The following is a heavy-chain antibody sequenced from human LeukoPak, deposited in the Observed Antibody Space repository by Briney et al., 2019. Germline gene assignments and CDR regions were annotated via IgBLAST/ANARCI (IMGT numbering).Heavy chain of an antibody. Sequence: MTSETLSLTCTVSGGSISSYYWSWIRQPPGKGLEWIGYIYYSGSTNYNPSLKSRVTISVDTSKNQFSLKLSSVTAADTAVYYCARGSYSSGWYELGTDAFDIWGQGTMVTVSS. CDR2: IYYSGST. V-gene: IGHV4-59*08. J-gene: IGHJ3*02. D-gene: IGHD6-19*01. CDR3: ARGSYSSGWYELGTDAFDI. CDR1: GGSISSYY.